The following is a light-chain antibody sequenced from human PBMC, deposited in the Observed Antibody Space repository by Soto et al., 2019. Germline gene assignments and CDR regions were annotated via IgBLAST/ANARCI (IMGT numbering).Light chain of an antibody. Sequence: QSVLTQPRSVSGSPGQSVTISCTGTSSDVGGYNYVSWYQQHPGKAPKLMIYDVSKRPSGVPDRFSGSKSGNTASLTISGLQAEDEADYHCCSYAGSYTNWVFGGGTKVTVL. CDR2: DVS. CDR3: CSYAGSYTNWV. V-gene: IGLV2-11*01. J-gene: IGLJ3*02. CDR1: SSDVGGYNY.